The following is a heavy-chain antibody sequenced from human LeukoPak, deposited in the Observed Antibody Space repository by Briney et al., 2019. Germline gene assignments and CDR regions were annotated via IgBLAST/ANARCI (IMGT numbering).Heavy chain of an antibody. CDR2: ISGSGGST. J-gene: IGHJ5*02. CDR1: GFTFSSYA. Sequence: GGSLRLSCAASGFTFSSYAMSWVRQAPGKGLEWVSAISGSGGSTYYADSVKGRFTISRDNSKNTLYLQMNSLRVEDTAVYYCAKSGDCSSTSCYPHNWFDPWGQGTLVTVSS. V-gene: IGHV3-23*01. D-gene: IGHD2-2*01. CDR3: AKSGDCSSTSCYPHNWFDP.